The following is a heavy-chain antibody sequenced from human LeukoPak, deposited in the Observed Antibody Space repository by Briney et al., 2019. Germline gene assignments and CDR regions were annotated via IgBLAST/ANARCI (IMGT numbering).Heavy chain of an antibody. CDR3: AKDGSVGIAAAGQFGFDP. V-gene: IGHV3-23*01. D-gene: IGHD6-13*01. Sequence: PGGSLRLSCAASGFTFSTYAMTWVRQAPGKGLEWVSLISDSGGNTYYADSVKGRFTISRDNSKNTLSLQMNSLRAEDTAVYYCAKDGSVGIAAAGQFGFDPWGQGTLVTVSS. J-gene: IGHJ5*02. CDR2: ISDSGGNT. CDR1: GFTFSTYA.